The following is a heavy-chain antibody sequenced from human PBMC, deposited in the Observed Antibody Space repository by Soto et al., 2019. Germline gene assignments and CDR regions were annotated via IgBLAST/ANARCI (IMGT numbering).Heavy chain of an antibody. Sequence: SETLSLTCIVSGSYSTRRSSYWAWTRQPPGKGLEWVGTFYDGNTYHNPPLRSRITIAVDTSKNQFSLKSNSVAAADTAFYYWATTRGLAVGGSFDYWGQGMLVTVSS. CDR1: GSYSTRRSSY. V-gene: IGHV4-39*01. D-gene: IGHD3-10*01. CDR2: FYDGNT. J-gene: IGHJ4*02. CDR3: ATTRGLAVGGSFDY.